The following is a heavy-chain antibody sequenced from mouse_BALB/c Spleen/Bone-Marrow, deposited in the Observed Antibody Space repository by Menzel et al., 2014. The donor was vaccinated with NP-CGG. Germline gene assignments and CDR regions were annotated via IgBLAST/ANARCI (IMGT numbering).Heavy chain of an antibody. V-gene: IGHV14-3*02. Sequence: VQLQQSGAELVKPGASVKLSCTASGFNIXDTYMHWVKQRPEQGLEWIGRIDPANGNTKYDPKFQGKATITADTSSNTAYPQLSSLTSEDTAVYYCASYRYAWYFDVWGAGTTVTVSS. CDR2: IDPANGNT. D-gene: IGHD2-14*01. CDR1: GFNIXDTY. J-gene: IGHJ1*01. CDR3: ASYRYAWYFDV.